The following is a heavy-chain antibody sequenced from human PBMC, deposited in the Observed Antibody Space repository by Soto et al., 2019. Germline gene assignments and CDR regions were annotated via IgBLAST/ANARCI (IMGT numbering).Heavy chain of an antibody. J-gene: IGHJ4*02. CDR1: GVSITTTSYY. V-gene: IGHV4-39*01. Sequence: SETLSLTCSVSGVSITTTSYYWGWIRQPPGKGLEWIGSVYFSGTTYYNPSLKSRVTISVDTSKNHFSLRLSSVTAADTAIYYCARHGSYWGQGTLVTVSS. CDR2: VYFSGTT. CDR3: ARHGSY.